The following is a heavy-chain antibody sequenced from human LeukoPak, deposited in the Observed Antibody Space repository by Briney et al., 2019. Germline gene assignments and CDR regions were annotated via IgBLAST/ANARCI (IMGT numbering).Heavy chain of an antibody. D-gene: IGHD3-16*02. CDR2: IYYSGST. V-gene: IGHV4-59*01. J-gene: IGHJ5*02. CDR3: ARFIDEIDNWFDP. Sequence: PSETLSLTCTVSGGSISSYYWSWIRQPPGKGLEWIGYIYYSGSTNYNPSLKSRVTISVDTSKNQFSLKLSSVTAADTAVYYCARFIDEIDNWFDPWGQGTLVTASS. CDR1: GGSISSYY.